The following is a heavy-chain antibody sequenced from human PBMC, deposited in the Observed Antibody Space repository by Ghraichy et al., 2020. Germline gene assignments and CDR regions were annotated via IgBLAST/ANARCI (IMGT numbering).Heavy chain of an antibody. V-gene: IGHV3-23*01. D-gene: IGHD3-10*01. Sequence: GGSLRLSCAASGFTFSSYAMSWVRQAPGKGLEWVSAISGSGGSTYYADSVKGRFTISRDNSKNTLYLQMNSLRAEDTAVYYCAKVGYYGSGNRKPYWYFDLWGRGTLVTVSS. J-gene: IGHJ2*01. CDR3: AKVGYYGSGNRKPYWYFDL. CDR2: ISGSGGST. CDR1: GFTFSSYA.